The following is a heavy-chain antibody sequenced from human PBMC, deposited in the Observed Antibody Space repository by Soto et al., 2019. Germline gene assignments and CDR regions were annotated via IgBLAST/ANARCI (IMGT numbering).Heavy chain of an antibody. V-gene: IGHV3-23*01. CDR3: ATRHLAYCSGGTCIPLDF. D-gene: IGHD2-15*01. CDR2: ISVSGDNT. Sequence: EVQLLESGGGLVQPGGSLRLSCAASGFTFSTYAMSWVRQAPGKGLEWVSTISVSGDNTYSADSVKGRFAVSRDNSKNTVYLQMNTLRAEDTAIYYFATRHLAYCSGGTCIPLDFWGQGTLVTVSS. CDR1: GFTFSTYA. J-gene: IGHJ4*02.